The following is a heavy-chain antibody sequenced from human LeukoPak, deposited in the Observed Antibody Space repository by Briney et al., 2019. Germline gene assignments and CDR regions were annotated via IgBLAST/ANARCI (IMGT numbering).Heavy chain of an antibody. V-gene: IGHV4-4*02. Sequence: SETLSLTCAVSGDSISSVNWWHWVRQPPGKGLEWIGEIFHSGTTHYNPSLKSRVTISVDKSENQFSLKLLSVTAADTAIYYCARQMAGEDWGQGTLVTVSS. CDR1: GDSISSVNW. D-gene: IGHD6-19*01. J-gene: IGHJ4*02. CDR3: ARQMAGED. CDR2: IFHSGTT.